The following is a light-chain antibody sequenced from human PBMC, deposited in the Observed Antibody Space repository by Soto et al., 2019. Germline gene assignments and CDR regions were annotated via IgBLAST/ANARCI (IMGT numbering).Light chain of an antibody. J-gene: IGLJ2*01. CDR1: SSNIGNNY. CDR3: GTWDNSLSPVVV. V-gene: IGLV1-51*02. CDR2: END. Sequence: QSVLTQPPSVSAAPGQKVTISCSGSSSNIGNNYVSWYQQLPGTAPKLLIYENDKRPSGIPDRFSGSKSGTSATLGITGLQTGDEDDYYCGTWDNSLSPVVVFGGGTKVTVL.